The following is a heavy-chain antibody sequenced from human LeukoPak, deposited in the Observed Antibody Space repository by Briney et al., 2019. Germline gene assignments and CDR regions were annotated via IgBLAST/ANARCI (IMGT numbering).Heavy chain of an antibody. Sequence: ASVKVSCTASGYTFTGYYMHWVRQAPGQGLEWMGWINPNSGGTNYAQKFQGRVTMTRDTSISTAYMELSRRRSDDTAVYYCARDRGYSSSWYSDAFDIWGQGTMVTVSS. CDR2: INPNSGGT. CDR1: GYTFTGYY. CDR3: ARDRGYSSSWYSDAFDI. D-gene: IGHD6-13*01. J-gene: IGHJ3*02. V-gene: IGHV1-2*02.